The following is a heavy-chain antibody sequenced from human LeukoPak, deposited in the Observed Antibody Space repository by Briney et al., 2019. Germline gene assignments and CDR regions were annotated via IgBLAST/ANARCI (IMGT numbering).Heavy chain of an antibody. D-gene: IGHD3-10*01. CDR3: ARGSVLLSMDV. Sequence: PSETLSLTCIVSGGFIGSFYWNWIRQPPGKGLEWIGNIYYSGSTNYNPSLKSRVTISVDASKNQFSLKLSSVTAADTAVYYCARGSVLLSMDVWGKGTTVTISS. CDR1: GGFIGSFY. V-gene: IGHV4-59*01. CDR2: IYYSGST. J-gene: IGHJ6*03.